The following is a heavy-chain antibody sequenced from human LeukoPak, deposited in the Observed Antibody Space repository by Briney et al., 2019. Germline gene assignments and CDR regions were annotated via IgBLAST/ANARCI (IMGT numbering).Heavy chain of an antibody. Sequence: GGSLRLSCAASGFTVSSNYMSWVRQAPGKGLEWVSVIYSGGSTYYADSVKGRFTISRDNSKNTLYLQMNSLRAEDTAVYYCATIFGVVSDAFDIWGQGTMVTVSS. V-gene: IGHV3-53*01. J-gene: IGHJ3*02. CDR2: IYSGGST. D-gene: IGHD3-3*01. CDR1: GFTVSSNY. CDR3: ATIFGVVSDAFDI.